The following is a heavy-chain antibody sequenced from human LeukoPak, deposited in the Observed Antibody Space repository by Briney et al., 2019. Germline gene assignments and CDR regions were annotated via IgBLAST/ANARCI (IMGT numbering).Heavy chain of an antibody. CDR2: IYHSGST. CDR1: GGPISSGGYS. Sequence: SETLSLTCAVSGGPISSGGYSWSWIRQPPGKGLEWIGYIYHSGSTYYNPSLKSRVTISVDRSKNQFSLKLSSVTAADTAVYYCARASSSGYVDYWGQGTLVTVSS. CDR3: ARASSSGYVDY. J-gene: IGHJ4*02. V-gene: IGHV4-30-2*01. D-gene: IGHD3-22*01.